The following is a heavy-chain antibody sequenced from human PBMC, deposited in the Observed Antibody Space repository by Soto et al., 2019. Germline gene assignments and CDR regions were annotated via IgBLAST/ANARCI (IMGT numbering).Heavy chain of an antibody. V-gene: IGHV4-34*01. D-gene: IGHD3-22*01. Sequence: SETLSLTCAVYGGSFSAYYLSWIRQPPGKGLEWIGEINHSGGTSYNPSLKSRVTISVDTSKSQFSLKLTSVTAADRAVYYCARGSVDTVDSSGFYEYWGQRTPVT. J-gene: IGHJ4*02. CDR1: GGSFSAYY. CDR3: ARGSVDTVDSSGFYEY. CDR2: INHSGGT.